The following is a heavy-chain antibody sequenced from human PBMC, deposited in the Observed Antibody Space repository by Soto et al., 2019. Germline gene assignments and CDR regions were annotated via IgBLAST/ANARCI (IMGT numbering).Heavy chain of an antibody. CDR2: ISSSSSTI. CDR1: GFTFSSYS. V-gene: IGHV3-48*01. Sequence: GGSLRLSCAASGFTFSSYSMNWVRQAPGKGLEWVSYISSSSSTIYYADSVKGRFTISRDNAKNSLYLQMNSLRAEDTAVYYCARDQGAAAHYWDWFGNFDYWGQGTLVTVSS. CDR3: ARDQGAAAHYWDWFGNFDY. J-gene: IGHJ4*02. D-gene: IGHD3-10*01.